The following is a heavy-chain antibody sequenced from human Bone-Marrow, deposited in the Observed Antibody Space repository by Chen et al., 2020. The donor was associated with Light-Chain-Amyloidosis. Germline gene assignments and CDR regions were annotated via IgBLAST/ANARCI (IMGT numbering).Heavy chain of an antibody. CDR2: TYSSGSS. Sequence: QVQLQESGPGLVKPSETLSLTCTVSGDSVSSDSYYWTWIRQPPGKGLEWIAYTYSSGSSTYNPSLKSRATISADTSKNQFSLKLSSVTAADTAVYYCARSMDYYYYYPMDVWGQGTTVTVSS. D-gene: IGHD2-8*01. CDR1: GDSVSSDSYY. J-gene: IGHJ6*02. V-gene: IGHV4-61*01. CDR3: ARSMDYYYYYPMDV.